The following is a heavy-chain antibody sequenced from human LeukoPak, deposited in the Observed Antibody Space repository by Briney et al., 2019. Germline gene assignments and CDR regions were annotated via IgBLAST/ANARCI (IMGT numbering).Heavy chain of an antibody. CDR1: GFTLSSYA. J-gene: IGHJ4*02. Sequence: GGSLRLSCAASGFTLSSYAMSWVRQAPGKGLEWVSGITGSGGNTYYADSVKGRFTISRDNSKNTLYLQMNSLRAEDTAVYYCETYYYDSSGYYYQDYWGQGTLVTVSS. V-gene: IGHV3-23*01. CDR2: ITGSGGNT. D-gene: IGHD3-22*01. CDR3: ETYYYDSSGYYYQDY.